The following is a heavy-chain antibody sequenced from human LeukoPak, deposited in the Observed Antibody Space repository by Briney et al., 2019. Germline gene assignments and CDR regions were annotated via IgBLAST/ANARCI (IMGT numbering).Heavy chain of an antibody. D-gene: IGHD2-2*03. V-gene: IGHV4-38-2*02. J-gene: IGHJ5*01. CDR3: ASLIGYCSSTRCSPRGWFDT. CDR1: GYSISSGYY. Sequence: SETLSLTCTVSGYSISSGYYWGWIRQPPGNGLEWMGSIYHSGSIYYNPSLTSRVTISVDASKPQSSLKLSCVSEADTAVYYCASLIGYCSSTRCSPRGWFDTWGKGTPVTVSS. CDR2: IYHSGSI.